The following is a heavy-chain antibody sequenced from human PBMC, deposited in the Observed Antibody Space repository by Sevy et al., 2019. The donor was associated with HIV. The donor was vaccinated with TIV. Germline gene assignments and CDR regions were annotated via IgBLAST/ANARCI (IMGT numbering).Heavy chain of an antibody. CDR3: AKDRGDCSSTSCYIEYFQH. Sequence: GGSLRLSCAASGFTFSSYAMSWVRQAPGKGLEWVSAISGSGGSTYYADSVKGRFTISRDNSKNTLYLQMNSLRAEDTAVYYCAKDRGDCSSTSCYIEYFQHWGQGTLVTVSS. CDR1: GFTFSSYA. V-gene: IGHV3-23*01. D-gene: IGHD2-2*02. J-gene: IGHJ1*01. CDR2: ISGSGGST.